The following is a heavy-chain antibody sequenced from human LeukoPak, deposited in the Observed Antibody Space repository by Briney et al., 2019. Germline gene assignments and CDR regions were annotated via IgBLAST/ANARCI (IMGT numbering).Heavy chain of an antibody. Sequence: SETLSLTCTVSSDSIYSSNYYWGWIRQRPGKGLEWIGSIYYSGSTYYNSSLKSRVTISVDTSKNQFSLKLSSLTAADTAVCYCARAAYCGGDCYLFDYWGQGTLVTVFS. CDR3: ARAAYCGGDCYLFDY. V-gene: IGHV4-39*01. D-gene: IGHD2-21*02. CDR2: IYYSGST. CDR1: SDSIYSSNYY. J-gene: IGHJ4*02.